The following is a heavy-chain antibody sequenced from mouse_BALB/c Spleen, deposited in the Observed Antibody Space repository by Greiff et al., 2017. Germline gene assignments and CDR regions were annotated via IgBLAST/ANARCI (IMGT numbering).Heavy chain of an antibody. CDR1: GYSITSGYS. Sequence: EVKLQESGPDLVKPSQSLSLTCTVTGYSITSGYSWHWIRQFPGNKLEWMGYIHDSGSTNYNPSLKSRISITRDTSKNQFFLQLNSVTTEDTATYYCARGRSYWYFDDWGAGTTVTVSS. V-gene: IGHV3-1*02. CDR3: ARGRSYWYFDD. J-gene: IGHJ1*01. CDR2: IHDSGST.